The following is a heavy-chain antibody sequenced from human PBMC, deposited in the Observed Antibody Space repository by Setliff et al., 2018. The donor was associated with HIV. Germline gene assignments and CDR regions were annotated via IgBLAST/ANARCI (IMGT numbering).Heavy chain of an antibody. D-gene: IGHD6-6*01. CDR3: ARKEVIGPRRLYYYLDL. Sequence: SETLSLTCAVSGGSISSSNWWSWVRQPPGKGLEWIGEIYFSGHTNYNPSLKSRVTLSLDNSKNQFSLKLTSVTAADTAVYYCARKEVIGPRRLYYYLDLWGRGTLVTVSS. J-gene: IGHJ2*01. CDR2: IYFSGHT. CDR1: GGSISSSNW. V-gene: IGHV4-4*02.